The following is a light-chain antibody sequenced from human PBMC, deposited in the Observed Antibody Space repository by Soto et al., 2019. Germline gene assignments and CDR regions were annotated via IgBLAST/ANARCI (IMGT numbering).Light chain of an antibody. CDR1: QSVSSSY. J-gene: IGKJ4*01. CDR2: GAS. CDR3: QQYGSSPLT. V-gene: IGKV3-20*01. Sequence: EIVLTKSPGTLSLSPGERATLSCRASQSVSSSYLAWYQQKPGQAPRLLIYGASSRATGIPDRFSGSGSGIDFSLTISRLEPEDFALYYCQQYGSSPLTFGGGTKVEIK.